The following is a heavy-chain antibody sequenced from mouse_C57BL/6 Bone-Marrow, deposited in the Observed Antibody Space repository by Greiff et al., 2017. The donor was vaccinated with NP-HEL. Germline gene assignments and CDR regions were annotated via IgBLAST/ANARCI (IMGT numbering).Heavy chain of an antibody. CDR3: ARHQFPFYYYGSSPWFAY. Sequence: EVKVVESGGDLVKPGGSLKLSCAASGFTFSSYGMSWVRQTPDKRLEWVATISSGGSYTYYPDSVKGRFTISRDNAKNTLYLQMSSLKSEDTAMYYCARHQFPFYYYGSSPWFAYWGQGTLVTVSA. D-gene: IGHD1-1*01. CDR2: ISSGGSYT. CDR1: GFTFSSYG. V-gene: IGHV5-6*01. J-gene: IGHJ3*01.